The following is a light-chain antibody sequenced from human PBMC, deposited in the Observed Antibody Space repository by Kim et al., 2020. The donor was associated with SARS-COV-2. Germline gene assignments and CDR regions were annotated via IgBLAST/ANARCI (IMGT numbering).Light chain of an antibody. CDR2: EGT. CDR1: ALPKQY. CDR3: QSADSSDTFWV. Sequence: PGRTARSTCSGDALPKQYVYWFQQKPGQAPVVLIYEGTERPSGIPERFSGSTSGTTVTLTISAVQAEDEADYYCQSADSSDTFWVFGGGTKLTVL. V-gene: IGLV3-25*03. J-gene: IGLJ3*02.